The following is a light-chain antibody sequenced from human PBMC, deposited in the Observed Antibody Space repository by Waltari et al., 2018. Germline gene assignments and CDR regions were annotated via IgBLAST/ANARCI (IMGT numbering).Light chain of an antibody. J-gene: IGLJ2*01. CDR3: SPYGSSTTLVV. CDR2: EVS. CDR1: SSDVGGYDF. V-gene: IGLV2-14*01. Sequence: QSALTQPASVSGSPGQSITISCTGTSSDVGGYDFVSWYQQHPGKAPKLLIYEVSNRPSGISNRFSGSKSGTTASLTISGLQAEDEASYYCSPYGSSTTLVVLGGGTKLTVL.